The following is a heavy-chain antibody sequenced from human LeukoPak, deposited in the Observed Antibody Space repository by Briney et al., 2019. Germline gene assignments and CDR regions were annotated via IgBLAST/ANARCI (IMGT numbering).Heavy chain of an antibody. CDR1: GFTVSTHY. Sequence: GGSLRLSCAASGFTVSTHYMSWVRQVPGKGLEWVSVIYNSGNTYYADSVKGRFTISRDNAKNSLYLQMNSLRAEDTAVYYCARSSGWLQDYWGQGTLVTVSS. D-gene: IGHD5-24*01. J-gene: IGHJ4*02. CDR3: ARSSGWLQDY. CDR2: IYNSGNT. V-gene: IGHV3-53*01.